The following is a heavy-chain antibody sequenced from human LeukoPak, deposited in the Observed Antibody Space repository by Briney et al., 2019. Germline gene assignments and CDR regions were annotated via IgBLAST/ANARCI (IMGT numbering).Heavy chain of an antibody. J-gene: IGHJ5*02. Sequence: SETLSLTCTVSGGSISSSSYYWGWIRQPPGKGLEWIGSIYYSGSTYYNPSLKSRVTISVDTSKNQFSLKLSSVTAADTAVYYCARTTILRYFDWLNWIDPWGQGTLVTVSS. CDR1: GGSISSSSYY. V-gene: IGHV4-39*07. CDR2: IYYSGST. CDR3: ARTTILRYFDWLNWIDP. D-gene: IGHD3-9*01.